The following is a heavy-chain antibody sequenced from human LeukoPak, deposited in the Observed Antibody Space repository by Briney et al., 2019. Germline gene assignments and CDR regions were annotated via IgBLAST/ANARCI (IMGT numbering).Heavy chain of an antibody. J-gene: IGHJ4*02. D-gene: IGHD3-16*01. V-gene: IGHV4-61*01. CDR3: ARAMGVVTHFDY. CDR1: GRSVSSGPYH. Sequence: PSETLSLTCTVSGRSVSSGPYHWRWIRQPPGKGLEWIGYIYFTGSTNYNPSLKSRVTMSVDTSKNQFSLKLSSVTAADTAVYYCARAMGVVTHFDYWGQGTLVTVSS. CDR2: IYFTGST.